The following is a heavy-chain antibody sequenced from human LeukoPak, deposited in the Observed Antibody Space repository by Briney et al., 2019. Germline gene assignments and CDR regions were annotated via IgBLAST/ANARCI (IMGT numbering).Heavy chain of an antibody. CDR1: GFTFSDYY. D-gene: IGHD2-15*01. V-gene: IGHV3-11*04. CDR3: ANERFPMVVAATFDY. Sequence: GGSLRLSCAASGFTFSDYYMSWIRQAPGKGLEWVSYISSSGSTKYYADSVKGRFTISRDNSKNTLYLQMNSLRAEDTAVYYCANERFPMVVAATFDYWGQGTLVTVSS. J-gene: IGHJ4*02. CDR2: ISSSGSTK.